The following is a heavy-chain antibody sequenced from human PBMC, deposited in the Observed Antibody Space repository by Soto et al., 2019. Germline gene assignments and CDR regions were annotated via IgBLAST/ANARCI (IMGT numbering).Heavy chain of an antibody. V-gene: IGHV3-53*01. CDR3: VREGRGSFDF. J-gene: IGHJ3*01. D-gene: IGHD5-12*01. CDR2: IGGRGNSA. CDR1: GFTVSSNY. Sequence: PGGSLRLSCAASGFTVSSNYMSWFRQAPGKGLEWVSVIGGRGNSAYYADSVQGRFTISRDNSKNTLSLQMSSLTADDTAIYYCVREGRGSFDFWGRGTMVTVSS.